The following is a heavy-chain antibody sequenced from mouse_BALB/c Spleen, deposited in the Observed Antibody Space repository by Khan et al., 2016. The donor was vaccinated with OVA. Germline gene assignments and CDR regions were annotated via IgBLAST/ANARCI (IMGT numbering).Heavy chain of an antibody. CDR1: GFSLTSYG. J-gene: IGHJ4*01. Sequence: QVQLKQSGPGLVAPSQSLSITCTVSGFSLTSYGVNWVRQPPGKGLEWLGVIWGDGSTNYHSTLMSRLSISKDNSQSQVFLKLSSLQTDDTATYYWAKWGTENYYAMDYWGQGTSVTVSS. CDR3: AKWGTENYYAMDY. V-gene: IGHV2-3*01. CDR2: IWGDGST.